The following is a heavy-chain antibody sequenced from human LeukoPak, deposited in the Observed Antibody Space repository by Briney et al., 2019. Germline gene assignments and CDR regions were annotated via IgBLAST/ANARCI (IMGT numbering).Heavy chain of an antibody. CDR2: ISSSSSTI. Sequence: GGSLRLSCAASGFTFSSYSMNWVRQAPGKGLEWVSYISSSSSTIYYADSVKGRFTISRDNTKNSLYLQMNSLRAEDTAVYYCAREDGSGSYNWYFDLWGRGTLVTVSS. V-gene: IGHV3-48*04. J-gene: IGHJ2*01. CDR3: AREDGSGSYNWYFDL. D-gene: IGHD3-10*01. CDR1: GFTFSSYS.